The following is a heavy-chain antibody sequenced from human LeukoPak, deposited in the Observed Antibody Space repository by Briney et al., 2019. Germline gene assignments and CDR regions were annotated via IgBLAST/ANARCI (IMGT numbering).Heavy chain of an antibody. D-gene: IGHD3-10*01. J-gene: IGHJ4*02. V-gene: IGHV1-46*01. Sequence: ASVKVSCKASGYTFTSYYMHWVRQAPGQGLEWMGIINPSGGSTSYAQKFQGRVTMTRDTSTSTVYMELSSLRSEDTAVYYCARDGDYYGSGRLSYRLDYWGQGTLVTVSS. CDR1: GYTFTSYY. CDR2: INPSGGST. CDR3: ARDGDYYGSGRLSYRLDY.